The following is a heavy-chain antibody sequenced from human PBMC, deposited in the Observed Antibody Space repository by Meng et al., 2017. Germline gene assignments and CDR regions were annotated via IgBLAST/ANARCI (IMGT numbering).Heavy chain of an antibody. Sequence: HVQVVQSGAELNKPGASVKVSCKASEYTFSTYAIHWVRQAPGQRLEWMRWINAGNSDTKYSQKLQGRVTITRDTSASTVYMEVSSLRSEDTGVYYCARAIAVSGTGRFDYWGQGTLVTVSS. D-gene: IGHD6-19*01. J-gene: IGHJ4*02. CDR2: INAGNSDT. CDR3: ARAIAVSGTGRFDY. CDR1: EYTFSTYA. V-gene: IGHV1-3*01.